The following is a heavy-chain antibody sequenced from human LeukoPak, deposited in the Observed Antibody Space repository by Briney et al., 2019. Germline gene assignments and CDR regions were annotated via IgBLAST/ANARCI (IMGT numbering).Heavy chain of an antibody. CDR2: IYTSGST. Sequence: SETLSLTCTVSGGSISSNSYYWSWIRQPAGKGLEWIGRIYTSGSTNYNPSLKSRVTMSVATSKNQFSLKLSSVTAADTAVYYCARGSGYSYGYSDYWGQGTLVTVSS. CDR3: ARGSGYSYGYSDY. CDR1: GGSISSNSYY. D-gene: IGHD5-18*01. V-gene: IGHV4-61*02. J-gene: IGHJ4*02.